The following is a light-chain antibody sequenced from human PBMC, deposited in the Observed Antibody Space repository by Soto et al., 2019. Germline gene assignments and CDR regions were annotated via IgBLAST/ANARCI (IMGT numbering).Light chain of an antibody. CDR2: DAS. CDR3: QQRSNWPPIT. J-gene: IGKJ5*01. V-gene: IGKV3-11*01. CDR1: KSVTTN. Sequence: EIVLTQSPATLSLSPGEKATPSSRASKSVTTNLAWYQQKPGQAPRLLIYDASNRATGIPARFSGSGSGTDFTLTISSLEPEDFAVYYCQQRSNWPPITFGQGTRLEIK.